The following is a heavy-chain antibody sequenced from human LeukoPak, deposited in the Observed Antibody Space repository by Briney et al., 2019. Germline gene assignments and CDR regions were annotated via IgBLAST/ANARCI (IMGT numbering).Heavy chain of an antibody. V-gene: IGHV4-39*01. CDR3: ARRRYYDGSGYLE. CDR1: GDSVSRSDSY. CDR2: IYYSGRT. D-gene: IGHD3-22*01. Sequence: SETVSLTCSVSGDSVSRSDSYWDWIRLPPGKGLEWIGTIYYSGRTYYSPSLKSRVTMSVDPSNNQFSLNLRSVTAADTAVYYCARRRYYDGSGYLEWGQGTLLSVSS. J-gene: IGHJ1*01.